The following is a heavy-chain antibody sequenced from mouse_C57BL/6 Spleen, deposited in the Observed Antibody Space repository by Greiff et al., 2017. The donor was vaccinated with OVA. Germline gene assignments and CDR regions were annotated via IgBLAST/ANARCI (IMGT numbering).Heavy chain of an antibody. J-gene: IGHJ2*01. V-gene: IGHV5-16*01. Sequence: VQLKESEGGLVQPGSSMKLSCTASGFTFSDYYMAWVRQVPEKGLEWVANINYDGSSTYYLDSLKSRFIISRDNAKNILYLQMSSLKSEDTATYYCAKADYYGSVFDYWGQGTTLTVSS. D-gene: IGHD1-1*01. CDR2: INYDGSST. CDR3: AKADYYGSVFDY. CDR1: GFTFSDYY.